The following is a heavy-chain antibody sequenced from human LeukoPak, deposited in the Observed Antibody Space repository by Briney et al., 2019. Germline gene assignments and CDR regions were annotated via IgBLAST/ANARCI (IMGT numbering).Heavy chain of an antibody. CDR3: AKGGRTWYFWDYFDY. Sequence: PGGSLRLSCAASGFTFSSYGMHWVRQAPGKGLEWVAVISYDGSNKYYADSVKGRFTISRDNSKNTLYLQMNSLRAEDTAVYYCAKGGRTWYFWDYFDYWAREPWSPSPQ. J-gene: IGHJ4*02. D-gene: IGHD6-13*01. CDR1: GFTFSSYG. CDR2: ISYDGSNK. V-gene: IGHV3-30*18.